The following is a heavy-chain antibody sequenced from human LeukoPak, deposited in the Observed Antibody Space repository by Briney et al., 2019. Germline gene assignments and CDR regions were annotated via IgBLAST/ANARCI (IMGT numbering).Heavy chain of an antibody. CDR2: INPNSGGT. CDR3: ARIAARAN. J-gene: IGHJ4*02. CDR1: GYTFTCYY. Sequence: ASXKVSCKASGYTFTCYYMHGVRQAPGQGLEWMGWINPNSGGTNYAQKFQGRVTMTRDTSISTAYMELSRLRSDDTAVYYCARIAARANWGQGTLVTVSS. D-gene: IGHD6-13*01. V-gene: IGHV1-2*02.